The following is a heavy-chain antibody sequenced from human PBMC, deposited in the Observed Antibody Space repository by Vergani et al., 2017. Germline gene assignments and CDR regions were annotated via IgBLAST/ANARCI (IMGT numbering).Heavy chain of an antibody. J-gene: IGHJ5*02. CDR1: GFTFSSYS. CDR3: ARDSRSSSWDNWFDP. V-gene: IGHV3-21*01. CDR2: ISSSSSYI. D-gene: IGHD6-13*01. Sequence: EVQLVESGGGLVKPGGSLRLSCAASGFTFSSYSMNWVRQAPGKGLEWVSSISSSSSYIYYADSVKGRFTSSRDNAKNSLYLQMNSLRAEDTAVYYCARDSRSSSWDNWFDPWGQGTLVTVSS.